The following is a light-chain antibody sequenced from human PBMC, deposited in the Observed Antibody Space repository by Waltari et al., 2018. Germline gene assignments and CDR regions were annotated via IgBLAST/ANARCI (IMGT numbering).Light chain of an antibody. CDR2: QTS. CDR3: TSYTSDNLYV. V-gene: IGLV2-14*01. J-gene: IGLJ1*01. Sequence: QSALTQPASVSGSPGQSITISCAGTSSDIGGYNYVSWYQQHPDEAPKLIIYQTSKRPSGVSNRFSASKSRDTASLTISGLQAEDESDYYCTSYTSDNLYVFGSGTKVTVL. CDR1: SSDIGGYNY.